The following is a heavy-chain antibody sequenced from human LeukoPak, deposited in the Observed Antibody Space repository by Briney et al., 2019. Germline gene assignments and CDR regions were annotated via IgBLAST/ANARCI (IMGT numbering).Heavy chain of an antibody. CDR3: AGETGTTWYYDYGMDV. J-gene: IGHJ6*02. V-gene: IGHV6-1*01. D-gene: IGHD1-1*01. Sequence: SQTLSLTCAISGDSVSSNSAAWTWIRQSPSRGLEWLGRTYYRSKWYNDYAVSVKSRITINPDTSKNQFSLQLNSVTPEDTAVYYCAGETGTTWYYDYGMDVWGQGTTVTVSS. CDR2: TYYRSKWYN. CDR1: GDSVSSNSAA.